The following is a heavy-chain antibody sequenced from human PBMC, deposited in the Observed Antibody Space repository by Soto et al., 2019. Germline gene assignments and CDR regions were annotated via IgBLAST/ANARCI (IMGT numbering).Heavy chain of an antibody. J-gene: IGHJ3*02. V-gene: IGHV4-39*01. CDR1: CGSISSSSYY. CDR2: IYYSGST. Sequence: SETLSLTCTVSCGSISSSSYYWGWIRQPPGKGLEWIGSIYYSGSTYYNPSLKSRVTISVDTSKNQFSLKLSSVTAADTAVYYCARRGITMIVVVKGDAFDIWGQGTMVP. D-gene: IGHD3-22*01. CDR3: ARRGITMIVVVKGDAFDI.